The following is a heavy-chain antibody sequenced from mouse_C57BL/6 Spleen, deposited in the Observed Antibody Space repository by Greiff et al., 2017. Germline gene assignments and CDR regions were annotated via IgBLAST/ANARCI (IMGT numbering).Heavy chain of an antibody. CDR1: GYTFTSYW. V-gene: IGHV1-52*01. J-gene: IGHJ2*01. CDR2: IDPSDSET. CDR3: ARGASYGNFFDY. D-gene: IGHD2-1*01. Sequence: VQLKQPGAELVRPGSSVKLSCKASGYTFTSYWMHWVKQRPIQGLEWIGNIDPSDSETHYNQKFKDKATLTVDKSSSTAYMQLSSLTSEDSAVYYCARGASYGNFFDYWGQGTTLTVSS.